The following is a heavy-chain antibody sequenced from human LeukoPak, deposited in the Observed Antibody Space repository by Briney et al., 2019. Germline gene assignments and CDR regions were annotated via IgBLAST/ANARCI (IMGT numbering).Heavy chain of an antibody. CDR3: TKGLAEYVSGGYYKNRCLDP. J-gene: IGHJ5*02. D-gene: IGHD3-10*01. CDR1: GFTFSSYA. Sequence: GGSLRLSCAASGFTFSSYAMHWVRQAPGKGLEWVSVISGSGDVTYYADSVKGRFTIFRDNSNNMLYLQMNSLRVEDTAIYYCTKGLAEYVSGGYYKNRCLDPWGQGTLVTVSS. V-gene: IGHV3-23*01. CDR2: ISGSGDVT.